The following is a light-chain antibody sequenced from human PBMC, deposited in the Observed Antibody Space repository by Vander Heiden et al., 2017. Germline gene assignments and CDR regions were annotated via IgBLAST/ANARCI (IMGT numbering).Light chain of an antibody. CDR1: SSDVGGYNY. Sequence: QSALTQPASVSGSPAQSITISCTGTSSDVGGYNYGPWYKQHTGKAPKLMIDEVSNRPSGVSNRFCGAKSGNTAALTISGLQAEDEADYYCSSYTSSRTLGVFGGGTKLTVL. V-gene: IGLV2-14*01. J-gene: IGLJ2*01. CDR2: EVS. CDR3: SSYTSSRTLGV.